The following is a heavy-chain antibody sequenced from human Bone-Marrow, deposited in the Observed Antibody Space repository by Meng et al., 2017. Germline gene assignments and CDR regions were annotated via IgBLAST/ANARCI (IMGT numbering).Heavy chain of an antibody. D-gene: IGHD4-17*01. CDR2: IWYDGSNK. CDR3: ARDTATVTIPSPGYYYYGMDV. V-gene: IGHV3-33*01. Sequence: GESLKISCAASGFTFSSYGMHWVRQAPGKGLEWVAVIWYDGSNKYYADSVKGRFTISRDNSKNTLYLQMNSLRAEDTAVYYCARDTATVTIPSPGYYYYGMDVWDQGTTVTVSS. CDR1: GFTFSSYG. J-gene: IGHJ6*02.